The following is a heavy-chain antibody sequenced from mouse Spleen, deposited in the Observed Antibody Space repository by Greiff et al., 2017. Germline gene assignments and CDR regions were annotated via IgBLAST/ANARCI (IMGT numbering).Heavy chain of an antibody. Sequence: EVQVVESGGGLVQPKGSLKLSCAASGFSFNTYAMNWVRQAPGKGLEWVARIRSKSNNYATYYADSVKDRFTISRDDSESMLYLQMNNLKTEDTAMYYCVRHGWFLYAMDYWGQGTSVTVSS. V-gene: IGHV10-1*01. D-gene: IGHD1-1*02. CDR1: GFSFNTYA. CDR2: IRSKSNNYAT. J-gene: IGHJ4*01. CDR3: VRHGWFLYAMDY.